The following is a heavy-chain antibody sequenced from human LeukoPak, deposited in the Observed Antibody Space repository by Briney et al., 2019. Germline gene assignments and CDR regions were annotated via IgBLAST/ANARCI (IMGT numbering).Heavy chain of an antibody. D-gene: IGHD3-22*01. J-gene: IGHJ3*02. CDR1: GYTFTSYG. Sequence: ASVKVSCKASGYTFTSYGISWVRQAPGQGLEWMGWISAYNGNTNYAQKLQGRVTMTTDTSTSTAYMELRSLRSDDTAVYYCARAPPITMIVVVTSPTDAFDIWGQGTMVTVSS. CDR3: ARAPPITMIVVVTSPTDAFDI. CDR2: ISAYNGNT. V-gene: IGHV1-18*01.